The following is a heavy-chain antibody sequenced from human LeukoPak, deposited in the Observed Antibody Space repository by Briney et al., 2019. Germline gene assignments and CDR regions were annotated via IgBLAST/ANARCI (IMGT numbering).Heavy chain of an antibody. CDR3: AREKESVAGRELDY. CDR2: INPNSGGT. CDR1: GYTFTDYY. J-gene: IGHJ4*02. D-gene: IGHD6-19*01. Sequence: ASVKVSCKAFGYTFTDYYMHWVRQAPGQGLEWMGRINPNSGGTNYAQKFQGRVTMTRDTSISTAYMELSSLRSDDTAVYYCAREKESVAGRELDYWGQGTLVTVSS. V-gene: IGHV1-2*06.